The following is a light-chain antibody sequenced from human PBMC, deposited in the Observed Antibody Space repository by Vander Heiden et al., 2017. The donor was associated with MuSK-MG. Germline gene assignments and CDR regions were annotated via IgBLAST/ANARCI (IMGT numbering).Light chain of an antibody. CDR3: YSAADNIGV. CDR2: KDS. J-gene: IGLJ3*02. V-gene: IGLV3-27*01. CDR1: VLEKKY. Sequence: SYELTQPSSVSVSPGQTARITCSGDVLEKKYARWFQQKPGQAPGLVIYKDSERPSGIPERFSGSSSGTTVTLTISGAQVEDEADYYCYSAADNIGVFGGGTKLTGL.